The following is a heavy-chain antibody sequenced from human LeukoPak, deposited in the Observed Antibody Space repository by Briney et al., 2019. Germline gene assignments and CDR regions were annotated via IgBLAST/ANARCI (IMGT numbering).Heavy chain of an antibody. D-gene: IGHD1-26*01. CDR2: ISSSSSYI. CDR3: ARSWELHAFDI. Sequence: PGGSLRLSCVASGFSVSSVYMTWVRQAPGKGLEWVSSISSSSSYIYYADSVKGRFTISRDNAKNSLYLQMNSLRAEDTAVYYCARSWELHAFDIWGQGTMVTVSS. V-gene: IGHV3-21*01. CDR1: GFSVSSVY. J-gene: IGHJ3*02.